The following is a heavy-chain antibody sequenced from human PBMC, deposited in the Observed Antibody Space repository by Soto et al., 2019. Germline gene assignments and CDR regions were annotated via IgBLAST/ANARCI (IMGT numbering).Heavy chain of an antibody. V-gene: IGHV4-59*01. CDR2: IYNSGNT. D-gene: IGHD2-21*02. Sequence: QVQLQESGPGLVKPSETLSLTCTVSGGSISNYYWSWIRQPPGKGLEWIGYIYNSGNTKYNPSLNSRVTISVDTSKNQISLRLSSATAADTAVYFCSSPNQGDYAFAIWGQGTLVTVSS. CDR1: GGSISNYY. CDR3: SSPNQGDYAFAI. J-gene: IGHJ3*02.